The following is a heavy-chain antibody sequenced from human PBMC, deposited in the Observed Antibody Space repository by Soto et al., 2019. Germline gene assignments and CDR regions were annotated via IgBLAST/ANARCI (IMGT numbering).Heavy chain of an antibody. CDR1: GGAISSYY. Sequence: SKTRSLTGTVPGGAISSYYWSWIRQTPGKGLEWIGYIYYSGSTNYNPSLKSRVTISVDTSKNQFSLKLSSVTAADTAVYYCARAAVWGRYYFDYWGQGTRVTVS. J-gene: IGHJ4*02. CDR2: IYYSGST. V-gene: IGHV4-59*01. D-gene: IGHD7-27*01. CDR3: ARAAVWGRYYFDY.